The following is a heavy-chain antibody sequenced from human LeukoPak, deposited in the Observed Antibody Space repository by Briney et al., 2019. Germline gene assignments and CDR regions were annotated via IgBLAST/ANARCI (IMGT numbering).Heavy chain of an antibody. D-gene: IGHD3-3*01. V-gene: IGHV3-48*01. Sequence: PGGSLRLSCAASGFTFSSYSMNWVRQAPGKGLEWVSYISSSSSTIYYADSVKRRFTISRDNAKNSLYLQMTSLRAEDTAVYYCARPSDFGYYMDVWGKGTTVTVSS. CDR3: ARPSDFGYYMDV. J-gene: IGHJ6*03. CDR1: GFTFSSYS. CDR2: ISSSSSTI.